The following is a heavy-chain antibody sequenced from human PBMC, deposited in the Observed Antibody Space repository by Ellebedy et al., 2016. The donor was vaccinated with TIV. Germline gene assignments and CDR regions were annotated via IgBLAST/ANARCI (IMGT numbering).Heavy chain of an antibody. CDR1: GFTFSRYW. J-gene: IGHJ4*02. CDR3: ARNRYCSSGDCYALGY. D-gene: IGHD2-2*01. CDR2: INSDGSST. Sequence: GGSLRLSCAASGFTFSRYWMHWVRQAPGKGLVWVARINSDGSSTIYADFVKGRFTISRDKTKNTLYLQMNSLRAEDTAVYYCARNRYCSSGDCYALGYWGQGTLVTVSS. V-gene: IGHV3-74*01.